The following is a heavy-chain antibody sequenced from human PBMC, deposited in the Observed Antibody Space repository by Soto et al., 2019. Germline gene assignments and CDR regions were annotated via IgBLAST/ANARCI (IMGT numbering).Heavy chain of an antibody. CDR1: VFTFDDYA. V-gene: IGHV3-9*01. D-gene: IGHD1-7*01. J-gene: IGHJ6*02. Sequence: SLRLSGAASVFTFDDYAMHWVRQGPGKGLEWVSGISWNSGSIGYADSVKGRFTISRDNAKNSLYLQMNSLRAEDTALYYCAKSLSTGTSFYYYYYGMDVWGQGTTVTVSS. CDR3: AKSLSTGTSFYYYYYGMDV. CDR2: ISWNSGSI.